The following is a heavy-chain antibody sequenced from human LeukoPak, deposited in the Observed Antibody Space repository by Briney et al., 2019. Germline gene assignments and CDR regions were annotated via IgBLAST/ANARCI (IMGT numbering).Heavy chain of an antibody. V-gene: IGHV1-2*02. Sequence: ASVKVSCKASGYTFTSYYMHWVRQAPGQGLEWMGWINPNSGGTNYAQKFQGRVTMTRDTSISTAYMELSRLRSDDTAVYYCASGYGSGSYSWDYWGQGTLVTVSS. CDR3: ASGYGSGSYSWDY. J-gene: IGHJ4*02. D-gene: IGHD3-10*01. CDR1: GYTFTSYY. CDR2: INPNSGGT.